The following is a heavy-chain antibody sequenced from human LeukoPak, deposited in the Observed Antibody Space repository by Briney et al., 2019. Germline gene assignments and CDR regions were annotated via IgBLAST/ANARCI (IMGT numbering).Heavy chain of an antibody. J-gene: IGHJ6*02. Sequence: GGSLRLSCTASGFTFGDYAMSWIRQAPGKGLEWVASINHNGNVNYYVDSVKGRFTISRDNAKNSLYLQMSNLRAEDTAVYFCARGGGLDVWGQGATVTVSS. D-gene: IGHD3-16*01. CDR1: GFTFGDYA. CDR3: ARGGGLDV. V-gene: IGHV3-7*03. CDR2: INHNGNVN.